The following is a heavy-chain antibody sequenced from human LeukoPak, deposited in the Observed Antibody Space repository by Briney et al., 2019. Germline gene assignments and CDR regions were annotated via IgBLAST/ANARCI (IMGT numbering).Heavy chain of an antibody. D-gene: IGHD2-2*01. CDR1: GFTFGSYG. CDR2: ISWNSGSI. CDR3: AKDIGVEPVANFDY. Sequence: PGGSLRLSCAASGFTFGSYGMHWVRQAPGKGLEWVSGISWNSGSIGYADSVKGRFTISRDNAKNSLYLQMNSLRAEDTALYYCAKDIGVEPVANFDYWGQGTLVTVSS. J-gene: IGHJ4*02. V-gene: IGHV3-9*01.